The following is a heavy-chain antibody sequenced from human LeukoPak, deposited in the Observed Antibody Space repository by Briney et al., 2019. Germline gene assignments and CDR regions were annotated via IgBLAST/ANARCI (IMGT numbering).Heavy chain of an antibody. D-gene: IGHD6-19*01. CDR3: ARETSLAGFASGLGFNY. V-gene: IGHV4-39*07. CDR1: GSSISIGSNY. Sequence: KASETLSLTCTVSGSSISIGSNYWGWIRQPPGKGLEWIGSIYHTGSTYYNPSLKSRVTMSIDTSKNHFSLKLTSVTAADTTTYYCARETSLAGFASGLGFNYWGQGILVTVSS. CDR2: IYHTGST. J-gene: IGHJ4*02.